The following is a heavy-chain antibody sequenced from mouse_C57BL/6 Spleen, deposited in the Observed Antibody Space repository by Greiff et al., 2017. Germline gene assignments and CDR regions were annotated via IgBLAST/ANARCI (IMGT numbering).Heavy chain of an antibody. CDR2: IDPSDSYT. J-gene: IGHJ2*01. Sequence: QVQLQQPGAELVKPGASVKLSCKASGYTFTSYWMQWVNQRPGQGLEWIGEIDPSDSYTNYNQKFKGKATLTVDTSSSTAYMQLSSLTSEDSAVYYCASTNWDFDYWGQGTTLTVSS. D-gene: IGHD4-1*01. V-gene: IGHV1-50*01. CDR3: ASTNWDFDY. CDR1: GYTFTSYW.